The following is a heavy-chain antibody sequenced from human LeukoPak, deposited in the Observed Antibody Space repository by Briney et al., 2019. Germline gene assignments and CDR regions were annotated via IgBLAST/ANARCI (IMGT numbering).Heavy chain of an antibody. V-gene: IGHV3-30*18. Sequence: GGSLRLSCGASGFTFSSYGMHWVRQAPGKGLEWLAVISDDGNNKYHADSVKGRFTISRDNSKNTLYLQMNSLRAEDAAVYHCAKGGWHRWGYFDYWGQGTLVTVSS. CDR2: ISDDGNNK. CDR3: AKGGWHRWGYFDY. D-gene: IGHD6-19*01. J-gene: IGHJ4*02. CDR1: GFTFSSYG.